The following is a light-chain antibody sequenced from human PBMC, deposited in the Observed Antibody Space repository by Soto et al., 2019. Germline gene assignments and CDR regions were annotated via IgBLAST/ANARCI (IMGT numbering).Light chain of an antibody. CDR2: YNN. Sequence: QSVLTQPPSLSGAPGQRITICCTGTSYNLWAAFAVQWYQQLPGAAPKLLIYYNNNRPSGVPDRFSGSKSGTSAFLAITGLQADDEADYYCQSYDSSLSGHVVFGGGTKLTVL. CDR1: SYNLWAAFA. V-gene: IGLV1-40*01. J-gene: IGLJ2*01. CDR3: QSYDSSLSGHVV.